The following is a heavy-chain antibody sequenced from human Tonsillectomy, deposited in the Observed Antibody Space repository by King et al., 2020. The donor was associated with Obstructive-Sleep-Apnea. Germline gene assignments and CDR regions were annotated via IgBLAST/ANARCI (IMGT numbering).Heavy chain of an antibody. CDR2: LSFDGDNK. D-gene: IGHD1-7*01. J-gene: IGHJ4*02. CDR3: AKTPSWNSLSGLDY. CDR1: GFSFSSYG. V-gene: IGHV3-30*18. Sequence: VQLVESGGGVVQPGRSLRLSCAASGFSFSSYGMHWVRQAPGKGLEGVAVLSFDGDNKYYSDSVKGRFTISRDNSKNTPDLQMNSLRAEDTAVYYCAKTPSWNSLSGLDYWGQGTLVTVSS.